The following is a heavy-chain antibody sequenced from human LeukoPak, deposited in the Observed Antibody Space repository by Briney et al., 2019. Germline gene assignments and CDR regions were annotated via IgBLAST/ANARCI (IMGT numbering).Heavy chain of an antibody. CDR1: GFTFSSYA. CDR3: AKDSYRTIVVVPAAIWDY. Sequence: QPGGSLRLSCAASGFTFSSYAMSWVRQAPGKGLEWVSAISGSGGSTYYADSVKGRFTISRDNSKNTLYLKMNSLRAEDTAVYYCAKDSYRTIVVVPAAIWDYWGQGTLVTVSS. V-gene: IGHV3-23*01. D-gene: IGHD2-2*01. CDR2: ISGSGGST. J-gene: IGHJ4*02.